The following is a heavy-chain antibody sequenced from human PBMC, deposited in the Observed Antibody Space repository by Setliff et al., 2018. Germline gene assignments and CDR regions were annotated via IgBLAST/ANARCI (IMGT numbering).Heavy chain of an antibody. CDR2: IYTSGST. CDR3: ARGKSVTASNWFDP. V-gene: IGHV4-59*10. CDR1: GGSFSGYY. Sequence: SETLSLTCAVYGGSFSGYYWSWIRQPPGKGLEWIGRIYTSGSTNYNPSLKSRVTISVDTSKNQFSLKLSSVTAADTAVYYCARGKSVTASNWFDPWGQGTLVTVSS. J-gene: IGHJ5*01. D-gene: IGHD5-18*01.